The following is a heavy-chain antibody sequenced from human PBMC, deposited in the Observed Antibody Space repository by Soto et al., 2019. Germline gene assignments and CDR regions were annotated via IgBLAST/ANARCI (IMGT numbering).Heavy chain of an antibody. CDR1: VGSIDNNGYS. CDR2: NNYRADT. V-gene: IGHV4-31*03. J-gene: IGHJ4*02. CDR3: ARGGSGWKALNYFDS. Sequence: SETLSLTCTVSVGSIDNNGYSWTWIRQRPGGGLEWLGSNNYRADTYYTPSLRSRITISLDTSQNQFSLWLTSVTAADTGIYYCARGGSGWKALNYFDSWGQGILVTVSS. D-gene: IGHD6-19*01.